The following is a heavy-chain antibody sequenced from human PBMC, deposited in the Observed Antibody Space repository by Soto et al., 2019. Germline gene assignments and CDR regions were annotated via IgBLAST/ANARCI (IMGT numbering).Heavy chain of an antibody. CDR3: ARDRIAGSKYYDGMDV. J-gene: IGHJ6*02. CDR1: GGTFSSYA. CDR2: IIPIFGTE. V-gene: IGHV1-69*01. Sequence: QVQLVQSGAEVKKPGSSVRVSCKASGGTFSSYAISWVRQAPGQGLEWMGGIIPIFGTENYAQKFQGRVTITADESKGTAYMELSRLRSEDTAVYYCARDRIAGSKYYDGMDVCGQGTTVTVSS. D-gene: IGHD6-13*01.